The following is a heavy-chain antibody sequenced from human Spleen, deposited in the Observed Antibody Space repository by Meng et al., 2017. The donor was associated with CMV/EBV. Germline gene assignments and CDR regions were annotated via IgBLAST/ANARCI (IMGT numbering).Heavy chain of an antibody. D-gene: IGHD5-18*01. CDR1: GVTFSDYY. CDR2: ISSSGSTI. V-gene: IGHV3-11*01. CDR3: ARGSKDTAAFDY. J-gene: IGHJ4*02. Sequence: CAGSGVTFSDYYMSWIRQAPGKGLEWVSYISSSGSTIYYADSVKGRFTISRDNAKNSLYLQMNSLRAEDTAVYYCARGSKDTAAFDYWGQGTLVTVSS.